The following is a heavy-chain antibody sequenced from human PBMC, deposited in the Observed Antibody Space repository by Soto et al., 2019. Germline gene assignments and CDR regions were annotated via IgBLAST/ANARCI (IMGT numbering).Heavy chain of an antibody. V-gene: IGHV4-59*12. D-gene: IGHD1-26*01. J-gene: IGHJ4*02. CDR2: IYYSGST. CDR3: ARGRGSYGHIFDY. CDR1: GGSISSYY. Sequence: SETLSLTCTVSGGSISSYYWSWIRQPPGKGLEWIGYIYYSGSTNYNPSLKRRGTISVDTSKNQFSLNLSSVAAADTAVYYCARGRGSYGHIFDYWGPGALVTVSS.